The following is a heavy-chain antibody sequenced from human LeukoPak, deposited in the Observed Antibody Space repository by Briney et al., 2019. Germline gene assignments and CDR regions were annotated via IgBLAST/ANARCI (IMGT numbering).Heavy chain of an antibody. Sequence: GGSLRLSCSVSGFTFSTYVMHWVRLAPGKGLEYVSAISSNGDNTYYADSVKGRFTISRDNSKNTLYLQMSSLRADDTAVYYCVRGTGYWGQGTLVTVSS. CDR1: GFTFSTYV. J-gene: IGHJ4*02. CDR3: VRGTGY. CDR2: ISSNGDNT. V-gene: IGHV3-64D*06.